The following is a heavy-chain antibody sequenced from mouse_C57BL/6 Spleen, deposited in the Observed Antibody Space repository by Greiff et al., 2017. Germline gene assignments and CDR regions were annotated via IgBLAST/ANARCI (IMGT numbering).Heavy chain of an antibody. J-gene: IGHJ3*01. CDR2: ISNLAYSI. V-gene: IGHV5-15*01. CDR1: GFTFSDYG. Sequence: EVKLMESGGGLVQPGGSLKLSCAASGFTFSDYGMAWVRQAPRKGPEWVAFISNLAYSIYYADTVTGRFTISRENAKHTLYLEMSSLRSEDTAMYYCARGGITTDVGFAYWGQGTLVTVSA. D-gene: IGHD2-4*01. CDR3: ARGGITTDVGFAY.